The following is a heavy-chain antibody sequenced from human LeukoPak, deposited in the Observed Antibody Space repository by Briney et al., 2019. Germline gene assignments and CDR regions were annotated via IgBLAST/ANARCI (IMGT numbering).Heavy chain of an antibody. J-gene: IGHJ4*02. CDR2: IYYGGST. CDR1: GGSISIADYY. Sequence: SQTLCLTCTVSGGSISIADYYWSWIRQPPGRGLGWIGYIYYGGSTYYNPSLKSRVTISVDTSKNKSALKLSTVTAADTAVYYCARGGQYQLLPFDYWGQGTLVTVSS. D-gene: IGHD2-2*01. V-gene: IGHV4-30-4*01. CDR3: ARGGQYQLLPFDY.